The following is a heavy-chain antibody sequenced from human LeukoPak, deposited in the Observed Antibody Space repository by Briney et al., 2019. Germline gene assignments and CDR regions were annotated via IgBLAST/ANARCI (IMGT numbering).Heavy chain of an antibody. CDR3: ARGARGSYSY. CDR2: IYYSGST. Sequence: SETLSLTCTVSGGSISGYYWSWIRQSPGKGLEWIGYIYYSGSTNYNPSLKSRVTISVDTSKNQFSLKLSSVTAADTAVYYCARGARGSYSYWGQGTLVSVSS. V-gene: IGHV4-59*08. CDR1: GGSISGYY. D-gene: IGHD1-26*01. J-gene: IGHJ4*02.